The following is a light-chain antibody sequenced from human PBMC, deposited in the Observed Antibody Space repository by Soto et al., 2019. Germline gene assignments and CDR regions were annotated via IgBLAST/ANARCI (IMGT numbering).Light chain of an antibody. CDR1: SSDVGGYDY. Sequence: QSALTQPASVSGSPGQSITISCTGSSSDVGGYDYVSWYQQHPGKAPKLMFYEVSNRPSGVSNRFSGSKSGNTASLTISGLQAEDEADYYCCSYTGSLTLLFGGGTKVTVL. V-gene: IGLV2-14*01. J-gene: IGLJ2*01. CDR3: CSYTGSLTLL. CDR2: EVS.